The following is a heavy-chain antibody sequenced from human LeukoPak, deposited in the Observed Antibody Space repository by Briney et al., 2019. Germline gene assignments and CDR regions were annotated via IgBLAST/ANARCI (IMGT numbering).Heavy chain of an antibody. CDR3: ARDRGTVTTWYFDL. CDR1: GGSISSGGYY. Sequence: SQTLSLTCTVSGGSISSGGYYWGWIRQPPGKGLEWIGYIYYSGSTYYNPSLKSRVTISVDTSKNQFSLKLSSVTAADTAVYYCARDRGTVTTWYFDLWGRGTPVTVSS. J-gene: IGHJ2*01. CDR2: IYYSGST. D-gene: IGHD4-17*01. V-gene: IGHV4-31*03.